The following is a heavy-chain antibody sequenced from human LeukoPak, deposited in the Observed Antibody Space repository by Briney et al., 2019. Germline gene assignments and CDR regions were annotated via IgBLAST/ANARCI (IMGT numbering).Heavy chain of an antibody. CDR1: GFTFSSYS. D-gene: IGHD3-22*01. CDR2: ISYDGSNK. CDR3: AKGPTYYYDSSGYYFDY. Sequence: PVRSLRLSCAASGFTFSSYSMHWVRQAPGKGLEWVAVISYDGSNKYYADSVKGRFTISRDNSKNTLYLQMNSLRAEDTAVYYCAKGPTYYYDSSGYYFDYWGQGTLVTVSS. V-gene: IGHV3-30*18. J-gene: IGHJ4*02.